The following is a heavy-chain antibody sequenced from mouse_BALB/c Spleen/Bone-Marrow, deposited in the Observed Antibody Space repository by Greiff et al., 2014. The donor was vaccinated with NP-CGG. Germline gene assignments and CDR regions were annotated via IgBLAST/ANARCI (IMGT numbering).Heavy chain of an antibody. CDR2: IYPGNVNT. D-gene: IGHD2-4*01. J-gene: IGHJ4*01. CDR3: ARSYDCEGNYAMDY. Sequence: QVQLQQSGPELVKPGASVRISCKASGYTFTSHYIHWVKRRPGQGLEWIGWIYPGNVNTKYNEKFKGKATLTADKSSSTAYMQVCSLTCRVSAVYFCARSYDCEGNYAMDYWGQGTSVTVSS. V-gene: IGHV1S56*01. CDR1: GYTFTSHY.